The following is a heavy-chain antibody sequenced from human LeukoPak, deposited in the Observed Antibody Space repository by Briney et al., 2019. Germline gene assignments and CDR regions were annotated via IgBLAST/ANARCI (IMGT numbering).Heavy chain of an antibody. Sequence: GGSLRLSCAASGFTFSSYGMHWVRQAPGKGLEWVAFIRYDGSNKYYADSVKGRFTISRDNPKNTLYLQMNSLRAEDTAVYFCLYGGYFQHWGQGTLVTVSS. CDR1: GFTFSSYG. V-gene: IGHV3-30*02. CDR3: LYGGYFQH. CDR2: IRYDGSNK. D-gene: IGHD3-16*01. J-gene: IGHJ1*01.